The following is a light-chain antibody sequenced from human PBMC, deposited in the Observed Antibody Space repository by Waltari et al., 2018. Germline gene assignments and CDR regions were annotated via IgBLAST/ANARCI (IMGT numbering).Light chain of an antibody. J-gene: IGKJ4*01. Sequence: DIVMTQTPVSLSVTPGQPASISCKSSQSLLHSDGKTYLSWYLQKPGQSPQPLIYEVSTRLSGVPDRFSGSGSGTEFTLKISRVEAEDVGVYYCMQGIHLPFTFGGGTKVEIK. CDR1: QSLLHSDGKTY. V-gene: IGKV2-29*03. CDR3: MQGIHLPFT. CDR2: EVS.